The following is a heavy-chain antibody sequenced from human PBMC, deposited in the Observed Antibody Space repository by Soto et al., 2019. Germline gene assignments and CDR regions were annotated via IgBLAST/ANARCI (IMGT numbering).Heavy chain of an antibody. CDR1: GGSISSGGYY. CDR3: ARDFGNFEGIVVPAAISYYYYYGMDV. D-gene: IGHD2-2*01. V-gene: IGHV4-31*03. CDR2: IYYSGST. J-gene: IGHJ6*02. Sequence: SETLSLTCTVSGGSISSGGYYWSWIRQHPGKGLEWIGYIYYSGSTYYNPSLKSRVTISVDTSKNQFSLKLSPVTAADTAVYYCARDFGNFEGIVVPAAISYYYYYGMDVWGQGTTVTVSS.